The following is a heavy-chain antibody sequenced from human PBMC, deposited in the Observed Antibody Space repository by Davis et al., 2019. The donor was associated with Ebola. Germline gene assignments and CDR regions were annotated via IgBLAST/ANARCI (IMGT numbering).Heavy chain of an antibody. CDR3: ARVPLKYYGSDYGMDV. Sequence: SVKVSCKASEGTFSSYAISWVRQAPGQGLEWMGRIIPILGIANYAQKFQGRVTITADKSTSTAYMELSSLRSEDTAVYYCARVPLKYYGSDYGMDVWGQGTTVTVSS. J-gene: IGHJ6*02. D-gene: IGHD3-10*01. V-gene: IGHV1-69*04. CDR2: IIPILGIA. CDR1: EGTFSSYA.